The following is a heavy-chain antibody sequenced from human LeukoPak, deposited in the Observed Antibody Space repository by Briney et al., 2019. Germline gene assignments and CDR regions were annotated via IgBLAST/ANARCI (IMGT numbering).Heavy chain of an antibody. V-gene: IGHV4-61*01. Sequence: SETLSLTCTVSGGSVSSGSYYWNWIRQPPGKGLEWIGYIYYSGSTNYNPSLKSRVTISVDTSKNQFSLKLSSVTAADTAVYYCARRSPDYDYVWGSYRQYYFDYWGQGTLVTVSS. CDR1: GGSVSSGSYY. CDR3: ARRSPDYDYVWGSYRQYYFDY. CDR2: IYYSGST. J-gene: IGHJ4*02. D-gene: IGHD3-16*02.